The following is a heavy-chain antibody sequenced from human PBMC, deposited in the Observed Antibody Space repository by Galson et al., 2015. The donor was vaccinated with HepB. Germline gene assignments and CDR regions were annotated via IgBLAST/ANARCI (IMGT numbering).Heavy chain of an antibody. J-gene: IGHJ3*02. CDR3: SFGREYCTGGTCYSWDGLDI. Sequence: SVKVSCKASGYTFTDYYMHWVRQAPGQGLEWMGRINPKNGGTNTAQRFQGRVSMTRDTSISTAYMELTSLRSDDTALYYCSFGREYCTGGTCYSWDGLDIWGQGTMVTVSS. CDR1: GYTFTDYY. CDR2: INPKNGGT. V-gene: IGHV1-2*06. D-gene: IGHD2-15*01.